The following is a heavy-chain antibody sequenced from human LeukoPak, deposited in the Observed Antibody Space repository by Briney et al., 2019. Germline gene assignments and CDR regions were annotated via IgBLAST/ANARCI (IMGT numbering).Heavy chain of an antibody. CDR1: GFTVSSNY. CDR3: ARGNSVLRFSLLD. CDR2: IYSGGST. Sequence: SGGSLRLSCAASGFTVSSNYMSWVRQAPGKGLEWVSVIYSGGSTYYADSVKGRFTISRDNSKNTLYLQMNSLRAEDTAVYYCARGNSVLRFSLLDWGQGTLVTVSS. V-gene: IGHV3-53*01. D-gene: IGHD3-3*01. J-gene: IGHJ4*02.